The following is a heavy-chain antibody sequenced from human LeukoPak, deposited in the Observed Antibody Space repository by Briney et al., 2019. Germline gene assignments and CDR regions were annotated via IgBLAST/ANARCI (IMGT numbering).Heavy chain of an antibody. CDR3: ARGSAAKAVVAAIRGFDY. D-gene: IGHD2-15*01. V-gene: IGHV3-66*01. CDR2: IYSGGST. J-gene: IGHJ4*02. CDR1: GFTVSSNY. Sequence: GGSLRLSCAASGFTVSSNYMSWVRQAPGKGLEWVSVIYSGGSTYYADSVKGRFTISRDNSKNTLYLQMNSLRAEDTAVYYCARGSAAKAVVAAIRGFDYWGQGTLVTVSS.